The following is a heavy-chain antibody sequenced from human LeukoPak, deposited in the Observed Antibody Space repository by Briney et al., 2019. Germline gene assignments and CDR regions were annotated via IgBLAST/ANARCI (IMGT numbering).Heavy chain of an antibody. CDR3: AKDSAVAGTGFDY. D-gene: IGHD6-19*01. Sequence: GGSLRLSCAASGFTFSSYVMHWVRQAPGKGLEWVAIISYDGSNKYYADSVKGRFTISRDNSKNTLYLQMNSLRAEDTAVYYCAKDSAVAGTGFDYWGQGTLVTVSS. CDR1: GFTFSSYV. J-gene: IGHJ4*02. CDR2: ISYDGSNK. V-gene: IGHV3-30*18.